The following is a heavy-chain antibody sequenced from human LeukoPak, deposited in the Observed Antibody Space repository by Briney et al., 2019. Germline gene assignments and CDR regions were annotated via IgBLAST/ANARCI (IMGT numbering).Heavy chain of an antibody. CDR2: IYTSGST. J-gene: IGHJ5*02. CDR3: ARDRIAVAGNLYWFDP. CDR1: GGSISSYY. D-gene: IGHD6-19*01. Sequence: SETLSLTCTVSGGSISSYYWSWIRQPAGKGLEWIGRIYTSGSTNYNPSLKSRVTISVDTSNNQFSLKLSSVTAADTAVYYCARDRIAVAGNLYWFDPWGQGTLVTVSS. V-gene: IGHV4-4*07.